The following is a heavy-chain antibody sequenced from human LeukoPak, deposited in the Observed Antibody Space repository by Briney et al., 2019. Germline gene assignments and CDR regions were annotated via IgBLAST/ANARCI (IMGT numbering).Heavy chain of an antibody. J-gene: IGHJ2*01. D-gene: IGHD2-21*02. CDR3: ASSAYCGGDCYQWYFDL. CDR2: IYYSGST. Sequence: SETLSLTCTVSGGSISSGDYYWSWIRQPPGKGLEWIGYIYYSGSTYYNPSLKSRVTISVDTSKNQFSLKLSSVTAADTAVYYCASSAYCGGDCYQWYFDLWGRGTLVTVSS. CDR1: GGSISSGDYY. V-gene: IGHV4-30-4*08.